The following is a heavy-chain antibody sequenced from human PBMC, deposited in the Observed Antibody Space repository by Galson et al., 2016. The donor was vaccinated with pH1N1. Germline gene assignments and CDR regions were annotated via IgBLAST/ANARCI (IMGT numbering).Heavy chain of an antibody. CDR3: ATHRGSYYPLHY. CDR2: ISSSGSTI. J-gene: IGHJ4*02. D-gene: IGHD1-26*01. V-gene: IGHV3-11*01. Sequence: SLRLSCAASGFTFSDYYMSWIRQAPGKGLEWVSYISSSGSTIYYADSVKGRFTISRDNAKNSLYLQMNSLRAEDTAVYYCATHRGSYYPLHYWGQGTLVTVSS. CDR1: GFTFSDYY.